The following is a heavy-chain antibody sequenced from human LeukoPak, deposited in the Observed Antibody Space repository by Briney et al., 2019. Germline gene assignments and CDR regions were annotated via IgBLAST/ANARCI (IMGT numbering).Heavy chain of an antibody. V-gene: IGHV4-4*09. CDR3: ARGLTTVTRWGGYNWFDP. D-gene: IGHD4-17*01. Sequence: PSETLSLTFSVSGGSISGGYWSWIRQPPWRGLKWIRYVYTSGSTNYNPSLKSRVTISVDTSKSQFALKLSSVTAADTAVYYCARGLTTVTRWGGYNWFDPWGQGTLVTVSS. CDR2: VYTSGST. J-gene: IGHJ5*02. CDR1: GGSISGGY.